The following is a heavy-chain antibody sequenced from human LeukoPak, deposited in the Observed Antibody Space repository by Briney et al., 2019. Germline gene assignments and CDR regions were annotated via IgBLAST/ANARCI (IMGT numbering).Heavy chain of an antibody. V-gene: IGHV4-39*01. Sequence: SETLSLTCTVSGGSISSSSYYWGGIRQPPGKGLEWIGSIYYSGSTYYNPSLKSRVTISVDTSKNQFSLKLSSVTAADTAVYYCARHRSYLSYFDYWGQGTLVTVSS. CDR1: GGSISSSSYY. D-gene: IGHD2-2*02. CDR2: IYYSGST. J-gene: IGHJ4*02. CDR3: ARHRSYLSYFDY.